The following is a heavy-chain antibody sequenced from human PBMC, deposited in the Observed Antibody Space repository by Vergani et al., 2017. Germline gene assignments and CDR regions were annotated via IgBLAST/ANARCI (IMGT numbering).Heavy chain of an antibody. CDR2: FYTGGGT. CDR1: GGSISSSSYY. J-gene: IGHJ6*02. Sequence: QLQLQESGPGLVKPSETLSLTCTVSGGSISSSSYYWSWFRQPAGKGLDWIGRFYTGGGTSYNPSLKSRVTISVDTSKNQFSLQLSSVTAADTAVYYCARDPLYSTTWPFLLLDMDVWGQGTTVTVSS. V-gene: IGHV4-61*02. CDR3: ARDPLYSTTWPFLLLDMDV. D-gene: IGHD6-13*01.